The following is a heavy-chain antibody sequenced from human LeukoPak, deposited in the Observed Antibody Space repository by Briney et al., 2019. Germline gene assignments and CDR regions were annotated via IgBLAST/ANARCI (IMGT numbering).Heavy chain of an antibody. J-gene: IGHJ1*01. CDR1: GGTFSSYA. V-gene: IGHV1-69*13. Sequence: ASVKVSRKASGGTFSSYAISWVRQAPGQGLEWMGGIIPIFGTANYAQKFQGRVTITADESTSTAYMELSSLRSEDTAVYYCARGGDIVVVPAAMIPRYLNGDYHRAEYFQHWGQGTLVTVSS. CDR3: ARGGDIVVVPAAMIPRYLNGDYHRAEYFQH. D-gene: IGHD2-2*01. CDR2: IIPIFGTA.